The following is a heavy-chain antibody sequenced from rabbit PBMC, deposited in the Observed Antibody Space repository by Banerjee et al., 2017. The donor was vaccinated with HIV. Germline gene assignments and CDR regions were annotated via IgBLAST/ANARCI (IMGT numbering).Heavy chain of an antibody. J-gene: IGHJ4*01. D-gene: IGHD1-1*01. CDR1: GFDFSNYG. Sequence: QEHLVESGGGLVQPGGSLKVSCKASGFDFSNYGVSWVRQAPGKGLEWIGYIDPVFGSIHYASWVNGRFTISDHNAQNTVFLQMTSLTDADTATYFCARDQYTSSRGYFSLWGPGTLVTVS. CDR3: ARDQYTSSRGYFSL. CDR2: IDPVFGSI. V-gene: IGHV1S47*01.